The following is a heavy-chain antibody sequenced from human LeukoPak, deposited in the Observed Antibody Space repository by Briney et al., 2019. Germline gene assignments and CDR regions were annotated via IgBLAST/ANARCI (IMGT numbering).Heavy chain of an antibody. J-gene: IGHJ4*02. CDR1: GFTFSSYG. V-gene: IGHV3-30*02. CDR2: IRYDGSNK. D-gene: IGHD3-22*01. CDR3: ARGYYYALEFDY. Sequence: GGSLRLSCAASGFTFSSYGMHWVRQAPGKGLEWVAFIRYDGSNKYYAGSVKGRFTVSRDNAKNSLYLQMNSLRAEDTAVYYCARGYYYALEFDYWGQGTLVTVSS.